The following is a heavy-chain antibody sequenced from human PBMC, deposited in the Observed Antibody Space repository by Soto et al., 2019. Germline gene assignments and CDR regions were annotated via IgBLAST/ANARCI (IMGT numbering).Heavy chain of an antibody. CDR1: GYTFSSYG. J-gene: IGHJ6*02. CDR3: AGPDFYGSGSYCRRGYYYYGMDV. D-gene: IGHD3-10*01. V-gene: IGHV1-18*04. Sequence: ASVKVSFKASGYTFSSYGISWVRQAPGQGLEWMGWISAYNGNTNYAQKLQGRVTMTTDTSTSTAYMELRSLRSDDTAVYYCAGPDFYGSGSYCRRGYYYYGMDVWGQGTTVTVSS. CDR2: ISAYNGNT.